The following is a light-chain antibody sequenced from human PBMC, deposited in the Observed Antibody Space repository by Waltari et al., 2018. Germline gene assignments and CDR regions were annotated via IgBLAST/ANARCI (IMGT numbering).Light chain of an antibody. CDR3: SSYGSINTWL. CDR1: SSDVGSYNI. Sequence: QSALTQAASVSGSPGQSITISCTGTSSDVGSYNIVSWYQQHPGKAPKLIISEVTKRPSGVSNRFSGSKSGNTASLTISGLQAEDEADYFCSSYGSINTWLFG. CDR2: EVT. V-gene: IGLV2-23*02. J-gene: IGLJ3*02.